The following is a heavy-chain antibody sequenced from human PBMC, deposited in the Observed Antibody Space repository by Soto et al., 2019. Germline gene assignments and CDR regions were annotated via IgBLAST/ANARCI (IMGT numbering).Heavy chain of an antibody. J-gene: IGHJ6*03. CDR3: ARTGVVPLYYYYYMDV. CDR2: INPSGGST. V-gene: IGHV1-46*01. CDR1: GYTFTSYY. Sequence: GASVKVSCKASGYTFTSYYMHWVRQAPGQGLEWMGIINPSGGSTSYAQKFQGRVTMTRDTSTSTVYMELSSLRSEDTAVYYCARTGVVPLYYYYYMDVWGKGTTVTVSS. D-gene: IGHD2-2*01.